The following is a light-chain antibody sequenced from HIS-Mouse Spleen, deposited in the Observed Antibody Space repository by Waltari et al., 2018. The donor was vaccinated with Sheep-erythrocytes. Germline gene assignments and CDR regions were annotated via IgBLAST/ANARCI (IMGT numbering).Light chain of an antibody. Sequence: QLVLTQSPSASASLGASVTLTCTLSSGHSSYAIAWPQQQPEKGPRYLMKLNSDGSHSKGDGIPDRFSGSSSGAERYLTISSLQSEDEADYYCQTWGTGIHVFGTGTKVTVL. CDR3: QTWGTGIHV. J-gene: IGLJ1*01. CDR1: SGHSSYA. V-gene: IGLV4-69*01. CDR2: LNSDGSH.